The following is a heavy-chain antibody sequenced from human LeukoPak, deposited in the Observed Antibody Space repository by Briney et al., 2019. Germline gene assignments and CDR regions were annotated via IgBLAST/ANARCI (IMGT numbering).Heavy chain of an antibody. CDR1: GFTFSDYY. Sequence: GGSLRLSCAASGFTFSDYYMNWIRQAPGKGLEWVSYISSSGNTIYYADSVKGRFTISRDNAKNSLSLQMNSLRAEDTAVYYCARGEGKIVGATAYWGQGTLVTVSS. CDR2: ISSSGNTI. J-gene: IGHJ4*02. CDR3: ARGEGKIVGATAY. V-gene: IGHV3-11*01. D-gene: IGHD1-26*01.